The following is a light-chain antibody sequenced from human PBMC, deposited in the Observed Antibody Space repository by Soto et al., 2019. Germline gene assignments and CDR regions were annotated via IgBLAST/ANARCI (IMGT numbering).Light chain of an antibody. CDR1: SSDVGSYNY. J-gene: IGLJ3*02. CDR2: DVS. V-gene: IGLV2-11*01. Sequence: QSALTQPRSVSGSPGQSVTISCTGTSSDVGSYNYVSWYQHHPGKAPKLMIYDVSKRPSGVPDRFSGSKSGNTASLTISGLPAEDEADYYCCSYAGSYTWVFAGGTKVTVL. CDR3: CSYAGSYTWV.